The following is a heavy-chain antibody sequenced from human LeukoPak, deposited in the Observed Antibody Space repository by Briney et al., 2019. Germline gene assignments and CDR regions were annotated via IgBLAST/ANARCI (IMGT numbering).Heavy chain of an antibody. J-gene: IGHJ4*02. Sequence: SETLSLTCTVSGGSISSSSYYWGWIRQPPGKRLEWIGSIYYSGSTYYNPSLKSRVTISVDTSKNQFSLKLSSVTAADTAVYYCARHAPNYYDSSGYYYVYFDYWGQGTLVTVSS. D-gene: IGHD3-22*01. CDR1: GGSISSSSYY. CDR3: ARHAPNYYDSSGYYYVYFDY. V-gene: IGHV4-39*01. CDR2: IYYSGST.